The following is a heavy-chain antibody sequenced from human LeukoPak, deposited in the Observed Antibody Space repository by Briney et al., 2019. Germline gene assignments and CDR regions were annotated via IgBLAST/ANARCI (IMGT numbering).Heavy chain of an antibody. Sequence: SETLSLTCTVSGGSISSYYWSWIRQPPGKGLEWIGYIYYSGSTNYNPSLKSRVTISVDTSKNQFSLKLSSVTAADTAVYYCARHKKRGSWLKRDYYYGMDVWGQGTTVTVSS. V-gene: IGHV4-59*08. D-gene: IGHD6-13*01. CDR2: IYYSGST. CDR3: ARHKKRGSWLKRDYYYGMDV. J-gene: IGHJ6*02. CDR1: GGSISSYY.